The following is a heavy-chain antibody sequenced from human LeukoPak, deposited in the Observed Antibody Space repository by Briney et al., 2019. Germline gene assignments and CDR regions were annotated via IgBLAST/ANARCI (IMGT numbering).Heavy chain of an antibody. V-gene: IGHV1-46*01. Sequence: ASVKVSCKASGYTFTSYYMHWVRQAPGQGLEWMGIINPSGGSTSYAQKFQGRVTMTRDMSTSTVYMELSSLRSEDTAVYYCARGGGVLRYFDWLFPYDYWGQGTLVTVSS. CDR2: INPSGGST. J-gene: IGHJ4*02. CDR1: GYTFTSYY. D-gene: IGHD3-9*01. CDR3: ARGGGVLRYFDWLFPYDY.